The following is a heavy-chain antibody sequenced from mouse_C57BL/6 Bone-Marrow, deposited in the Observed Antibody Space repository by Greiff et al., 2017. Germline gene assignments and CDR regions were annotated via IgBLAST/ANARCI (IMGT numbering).Heavy chain of an antibody. J-gene: IGHJ4*01. Sequence: EVQLQQSGPELVKPGASVKIPCKASGYTFTDYNMDWVKQSHGKSLEWIGDINPNNGGTIYNQKFKGKATLTVDKSSSTAYMELRSLTSEDTAVYYCARATVVAHYYAMDYWGQGTSVTVSS. V-gene: IGHV1-18*01. CDR1: GYTFTDYN. CDR3: ARATVVAHYYAMDY. D-gene: IGHD1-1*01. CDR2: INPNNGGT.